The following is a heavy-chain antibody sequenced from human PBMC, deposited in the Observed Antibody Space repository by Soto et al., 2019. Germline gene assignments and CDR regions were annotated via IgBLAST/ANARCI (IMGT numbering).Heavy chain of an antibody. CDR3: VCFEGCRTAVATAMVVKGH. J-gene: IGHJ4*02. CDR1: GLTFSRYA. CDR2: VGGNGDPP. Sequence: GGSLRLSCSASGLTFSRYAMHWVRQAPGKGLEYVSGVGGNGDPPFYADSVKVRFTISRDNAKNTLYLQMSSLRVEDTALYYCVCFEGCRTAVATAMVVKGHWGPGTL. D-gene: IGHD2-21*02. V-gene: IGHV3-64D*06.